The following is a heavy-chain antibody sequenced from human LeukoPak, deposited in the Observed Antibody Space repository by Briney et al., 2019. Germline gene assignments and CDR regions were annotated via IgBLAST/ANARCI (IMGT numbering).Heavy chain of an antibody. CDR1: GGTFSSYA. D-gene: IGHD5-18*01. CDR2: IIPIFGTA. Sequence: GASVKVSCKASGGTFSSYAISWVRQAPGQGLEWMGGIIPIFGTANYAQKFQGRVTITADESTSTAYMELSSLRSEDTAVYYCARDRTGYSYFTLGYWGQGTLVTVSS. V-gene: IGHV1-69*13. CDR3: ARDRTGYSYFTLGY. J-gene: IGHJ4*02.